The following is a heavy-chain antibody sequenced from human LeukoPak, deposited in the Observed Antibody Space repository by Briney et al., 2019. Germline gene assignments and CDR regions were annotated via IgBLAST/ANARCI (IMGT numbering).Heavy chain of an antibody. CDR3: ARDAAYYYGSGSYRNGIDY. CDR1: GGSISSSNW. V-gene: IGHV4-4*02. Sequence: SETLSLTCVVSGGSISSSNWWSWVRQSPGKGLEWIGEIYHRGSTNYNPSLKSRVTISVDRSKKQFSLKLSSVTAADTAVYYCARDAAYYYGSGSYRNGIDYWGQGSLVTVSS. D-gene: IGHD3-10*01. CDR2: IYHRGST. J-gene: IGHJ4*02.